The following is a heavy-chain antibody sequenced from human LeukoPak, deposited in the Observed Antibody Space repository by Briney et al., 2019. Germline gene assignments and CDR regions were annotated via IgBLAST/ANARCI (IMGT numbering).Heavy chain of an antibody. CDR3: ARDKRITMVRGVSAFDI. D-gene: IGHD3-10*01. CDR2: IIPIFGTA. J-gene: IGHJ3*02. V-gene: IGHV1-69*05. Sequence: SVKVSCKASGGTFSSYAISWVRQAPGQGLEWMGGIIPIFGTANYAQKFQGRVTITTDESTSTAYMELSSLRSEDMAVYYCARDKRITMVRGVSAFDIWGQGTMVTVSS. CDR1: GGTFSSYA.